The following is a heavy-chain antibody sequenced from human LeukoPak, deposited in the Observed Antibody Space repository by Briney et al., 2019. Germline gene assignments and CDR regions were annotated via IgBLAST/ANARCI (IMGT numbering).Heavy chain of an antibody. CDR2: ISNFGDII. CDR1: GFTFSNYE. J-gene: IGHJ6*03. Sequence: GGSLRLSCAASGFTFSNYEMNWARQAPGKGLEWISHISNFGDIIHYADSVEGRFTISRDNAKNSLYLQMNSLRAEDTAVYYCAKDATAVIGTVYMDVWGKGTTVTISS. V-gene: IGHV3-48*03. CDR3: AKDATAVIGTVYMDV. D-gene: IGHD4-11*01.